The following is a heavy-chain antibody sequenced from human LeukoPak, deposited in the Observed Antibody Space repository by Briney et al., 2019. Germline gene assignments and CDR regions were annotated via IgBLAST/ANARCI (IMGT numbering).Heavy chain of an antibody. Sequence: GGSLRLSCAASGFTFSSYGMSWVRQAPGKGLEWVSAISGSGGSTYYADSVKGRFTISRDNSKNTLYLQMNSLRAEDTAVYYCATSADYYYYYYMDVWGEGTTVTVSS. CDR2: ISGSGGST. CDR3: ATSADYYYYYYMDV. J-gene: IGHJ6*03. V-gene: IGHV3-23*01. CDR1: GFTFSSYG.